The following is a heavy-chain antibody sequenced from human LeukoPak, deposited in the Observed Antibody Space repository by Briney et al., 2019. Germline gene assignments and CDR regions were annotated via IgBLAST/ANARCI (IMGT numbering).Heavy chain of an antibody. Sequence: SETLSLTCTVSGYSISSGYYWGWIRQPPGKGLEWIGSIYHSGSTYYNPSLKSRVTISVDTSKNQFSLKLSSVTAADTAVYYCARVDSGYCSGGSCYGSVYWGQGTLVTVSS. V-gene: IGHV4-38-2*02. CDR3: ARVDSGYCSGGSCYGSVY. CDR2: IYHSGST. J-gene: IGHJ4*02. D-gene: IGHD2-15*01. CDR1: GYSISSGYY.